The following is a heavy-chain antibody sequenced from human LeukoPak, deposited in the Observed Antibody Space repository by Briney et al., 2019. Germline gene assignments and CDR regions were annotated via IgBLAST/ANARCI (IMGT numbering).Heavy chain of an antibody. CDR1: GFTFSSYW. J-gene: IGHJ4*02. Sequence: GGSLRLSCAAPGFTFSSYWMHWVRQAPGKGLVWVSRINSDGSGTSYADSVKGRFTISRDNAKNTLYLQMNSLRAEDTAVYYCARSPYYYDSSGYLPYWGQGTLVTVSS. CDR3: ARSPYYYDSSGYLPY. D-gene: IGHD3-22*01. V-gene: IGHV3-74*01. CDR2: INSDGSGT.